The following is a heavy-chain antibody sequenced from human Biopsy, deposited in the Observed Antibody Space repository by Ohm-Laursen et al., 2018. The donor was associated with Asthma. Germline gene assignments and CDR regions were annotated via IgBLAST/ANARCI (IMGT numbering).Heavy chain of an antibody. CDR3: ARCQVGYSSGWSLLLKKIYYSGMDV. V-gene: IGHV1-69*13. D-gene: IGHD6-19*01. CDR1: GGTFSNFA. CDR2: IMTVFGTT. J-gene: IGHJ6*02. Sequence: SVKVSCKAPGGTFSNFAISWVRQAPGQGLEWLGGIMTVFGTTNYAQKFQGRVTITADESTSTAYMEVTSLGSEDTAIYYCARCQVGYSSGWSLLLKKIYYSGMDVWDQGTAVTVSS.